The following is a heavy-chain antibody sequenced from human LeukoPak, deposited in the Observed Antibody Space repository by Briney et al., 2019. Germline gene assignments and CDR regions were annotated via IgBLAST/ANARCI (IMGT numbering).Heavy chain of an antibody. CDR3: AKADSSGWSFDY. J-gene: IGHJ4*02. D-gene: IGHD6-19*01. CDR2: ISYDGSNK. CDR1: GFTFSSYG. Sequence: GRSLRLSCAASGFTFSSYGMHWVRQAPGKGLEWVAVISYDGSNKYYADSVKGRFTISRDNSKNTLFLQMNSLRAGDTAVYYCAKADSSGWSFDYWGQGTLVTVSS. V-gene: IGHV3-30*18.